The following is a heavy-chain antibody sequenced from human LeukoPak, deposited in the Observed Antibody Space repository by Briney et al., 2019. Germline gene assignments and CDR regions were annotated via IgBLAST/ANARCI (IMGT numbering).Heavy chain of an antibody. CDR3: AKDLKWDLTDGFDY. CDR1: GFTFSSYA. CDR2: ISYDVSNK. V-gene: IGHV3-30*18. J-gene: IGHJ4*02. Sequence: AGGSLRLSCAASGFTFSSYAMHWVRQAPGKGLEWVALISYDVSNKYYADSVKGRFTISRDNSKNTLYLQMNSLRAEDTAVYYCAKDLKWDLTDGFDYWGQGTLVTVSS. D-gene: IGHD1-26*01.